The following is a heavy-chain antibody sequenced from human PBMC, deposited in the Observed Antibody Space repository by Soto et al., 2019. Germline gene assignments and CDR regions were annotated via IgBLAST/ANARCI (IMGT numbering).Heavy chain of an antibody. Sequence: PSETLSLTCSISGGSISNYDWSWIRQSPGNRLEWIGDIHYSGGTNSNPYLKSRVAMSVDTATNQYSLKLSSVTAADTAVYYCARDRYGSRLDYWGQGNLVTVSS. CDR1: GGSISNYD. CDR2: IHYSGGT. CDR3: ARDRYGSRLDY. V-gene: IGHV4-59*01. J-gene: IGHJ4*02. D-gene: IGHD3-10*01.